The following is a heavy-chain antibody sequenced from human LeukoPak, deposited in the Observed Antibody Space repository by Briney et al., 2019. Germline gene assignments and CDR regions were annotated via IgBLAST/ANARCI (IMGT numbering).Heavy chain of an antibody. V-gene: IGHV4-34*01. Sequence: SSETLSLTCAVYGGSFSGYYWSWIRQPPGKGLEWIGEINHSGSTNYNPSLKSRVTISVDTSKNQFSLKLSSVTAADTAVYYCARRYKIVFWSGYYGFDYWGQGTLVTVSS. CDR1: GGSFSGYY. J-gene: IGHJ4*02. CDR2: INHSGST. D-gene: IGHD3-3*01. CDR3: ARRYKIVFWSGYYGFDY.